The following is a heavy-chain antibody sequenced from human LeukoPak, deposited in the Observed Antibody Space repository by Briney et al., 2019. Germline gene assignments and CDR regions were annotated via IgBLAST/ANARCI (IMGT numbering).Heavy chain of an antibody. CDR1: GFIFTNYG. V-gene: IGHV3-30*02. Sequence: GGSLRLSCVVSGFIFTNYGMHWVRQAPGKGLEWVSFIRYDGSNKYYADSVKGRFTISRDNAKNSLYLQMNSLRAEDTAVYYCAREMATIIAFDIWGQGTMVTVSS. CDR3: AREMATIIAFDI. CDR2: IRYDGSNK. J-gene: IGHJ3*02. D-gene: IGHD5-24*01.